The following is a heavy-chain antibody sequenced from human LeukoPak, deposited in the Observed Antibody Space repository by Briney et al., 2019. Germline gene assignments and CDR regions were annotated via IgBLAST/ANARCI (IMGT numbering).Heavy chain of an antibody. D-gene: IGHD3-3*01. J-gene: IGHJ4*02. CDR1: GFTFRNYV. CDR2: ISGSGGNS. CDR3: AKGWSDYFDS. Sequence: QPGGSLRLSCAASGFTFRNYVMNWVRQAPGKGLEWVSTISGSGGNSYYADSVKGRFTISRDNSKNTLDLQMSSLRAEDSAVYHCAKGWSDYFDSWGQGTLVTVSS. V-gene: IGHV3-23*01.